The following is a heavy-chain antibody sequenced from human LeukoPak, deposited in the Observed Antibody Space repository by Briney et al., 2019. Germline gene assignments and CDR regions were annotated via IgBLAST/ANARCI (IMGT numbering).Heavy chain of an antibody. CDR1: GGSFSGYY. CDR2: ISHSGST. D-gene: IGHD5-12*01. CDR3: ARGEWLRSWFGY. V-gene: IGHV4-34*01. Sequence: SETLSLTCAVYGGSFSGYYWSWIRQPPGKGLEWIGEISHSGSTNYNPSLKSRVTISVDTSKNQFSLKLSSVTAADTAVYYCARGEWLRSWFGYWGQGTLVTVSS. J-gene: IGHJ4*02.